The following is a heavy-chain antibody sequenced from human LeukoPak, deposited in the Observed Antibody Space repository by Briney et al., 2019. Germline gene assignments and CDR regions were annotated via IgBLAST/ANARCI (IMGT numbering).Heavy chain of an antibody. D-gene: IGHD2-2*01. V-gene: IGHV3-9*01. CDR2: LFWNGGNI. J-gene: IGHJ4*02. Sequence: PGGSLRLSCAASGFTFDDYAMHWVRQAPGKGLEWVSGLFWNGGNIGYADSVKGRFTISRDNAENSLYLQMNSLRVEDTAVYYCARAPTVLVGYCSSSSCQADYWGQGTLVTVSS. CDR3: ARAPTVLVGYCSSSSCQADY. CDR1: GFTFDDYA.